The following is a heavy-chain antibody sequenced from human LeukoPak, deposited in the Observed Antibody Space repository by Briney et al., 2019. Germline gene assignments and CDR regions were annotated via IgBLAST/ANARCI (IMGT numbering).Heavy chain of an antibody. Sequence: GGSLRLSCAASGFTFRDYAMSWVRQPPRKGLEWVSTISGGGGYIYYADSVKGRFTISRDNAKNTLYLQMNSLRAEDTAVYYCARVSSVPLYYYDNSGYYGFDYWGQGTLVTVSS. CDR2: ISGGGGYI. D-gene: IGHD3-22*01. J-gene: IGHJ4*02. CDR3: ARVSSVPLYYYDNSGYYGFDY. V-gene: IGHV3-21*01. CDR1: GFTFRDYA.